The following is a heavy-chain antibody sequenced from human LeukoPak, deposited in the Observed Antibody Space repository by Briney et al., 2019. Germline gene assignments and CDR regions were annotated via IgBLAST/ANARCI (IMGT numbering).Heavy chain of an antibody. CDR3: ARGENGSFDH. Sequence: GGSLRFSCTGSGVTFEDYYLSWIRQAPGKGLEWISYVSSTGGDKFYADPVKGRFTISRDNARNSLYMEMNDLIAEDTAFYYCARGENGSFDHWGQGTLVIVSS. V-gene: IGHV3-11*01. D-gene: IGHD3-10*01. J-gene: IGHJ4*02. CDR2: VSSTGGDK. CDR1: GVTFEDYY.